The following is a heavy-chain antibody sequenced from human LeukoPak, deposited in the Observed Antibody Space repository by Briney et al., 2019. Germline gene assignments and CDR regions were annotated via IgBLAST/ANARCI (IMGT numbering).Heavy chain of an antibody. CDR1: GFTFTNYW. D-gene: IGHD3-3*01. Sequence: GGSLRLSCAASGFTFTNYWMSWVRQAPGKGLELVANIKQDRSEKFYVDSVKGRFTISRDNAKNSLYLQMNSLRAEDTAVYYCARLREIPVFGVVTKSTSYFDYWGQGTLVTVSS. J-gene: IGHJ4*02. CDR3: ARLREIPVFGVVTKSTSYFDY. CDR2: IKQDRSEK. V-gene: IGHV3-7*01.